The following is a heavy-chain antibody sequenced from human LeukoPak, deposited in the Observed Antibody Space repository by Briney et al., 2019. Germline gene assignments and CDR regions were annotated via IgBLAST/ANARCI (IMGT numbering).Heavy chain of an antibody. Sequence: PGGSLRLSCAASGFTFSSYWMNWVRQAPGKGLEWVANINQDESEKYYVDSVKGRFIISRDNSKNTLYVQMNSLRAEDTAIYYCAKDWSGNYNWSDPWGQGTLVTVSS. CDR1: GFTFSSYW. CDR2: INQDESEK. CDR3: AKDWSGNYNWSDP. J-gene: IGHJ5*02. D-gene: IGHD3-3*01. V-gene: IGHV3-7*01.